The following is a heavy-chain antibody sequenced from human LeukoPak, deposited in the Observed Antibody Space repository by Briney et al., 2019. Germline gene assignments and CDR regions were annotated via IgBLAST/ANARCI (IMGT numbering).Heavy chain of an antibody. Sequence: SETLSLTCTVAGGSIISSSYYWGWIRQPPGKGLEGIGIIYYSGSTYYNPSLKSRVTISVDTSKNPFSLKLSSVTAADTAVYYCARSRGYSSDYLPLDYWGQGTLVTVSS. CDR3: ARSRGYSSDYLPLDY. CDR1: GGSIISSSYY. J-gene: IGHJ4*02. D-gene: IGHD5-18*01. V-gene: IGHV4-39*01. CDR2: IYYSGST.